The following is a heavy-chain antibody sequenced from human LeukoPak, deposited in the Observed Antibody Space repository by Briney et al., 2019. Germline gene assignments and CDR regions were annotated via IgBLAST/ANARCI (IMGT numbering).Heavy chain of an antibody. Sequence: GGSLRLSCAASGFTFSSYWMSWVRQAPGNGLEWVANIKQDGSEKYYVDSVKGRFTISRDNAKNSLYLQMNSLRAEDTAVYYCARDVAAMDYYYYYYYMDVWGKGTTVTVSS. V-gene: IGHV3-7*01. CDR2: IKQDGSEK. CDR1: GFTFSSYW. D-gene: IGHD2-15*01. J-gene: IGHJ6*03. CDR3: ARDVAAMDYYYYYYYMDV.